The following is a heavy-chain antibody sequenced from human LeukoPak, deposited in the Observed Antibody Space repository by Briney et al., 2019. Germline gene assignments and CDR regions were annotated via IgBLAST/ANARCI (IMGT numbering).Heavy chain of an antibody. J-gene: IGHJ4*02. Sequence: GGSLRLSCAASGFSFSSYSMNWLRQAPEKGLEWVSSITSSSSYIYYADSVKGRFTISRDNAKNSLYLQMNSLRAEDTAVYYCARDGDYGGNPDYWGQGTLVTVSS. CDR1: GFSFSSYS. V-gene: IGHV3-21*01. CDR2: ITSSSSYI. CDR3: ARDGDYGGNPDY. D-gene: IGHD4-23*01.